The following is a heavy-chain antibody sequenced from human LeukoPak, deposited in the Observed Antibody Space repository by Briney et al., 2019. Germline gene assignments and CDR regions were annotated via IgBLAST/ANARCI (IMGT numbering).Heavy chain of an antibody. V-gene: IGHV3-23*01. D-gene: IGHD3-10*02. J-gene: IGHJ4*02. CDR3: AKQSYARSLGE. Sequence: GGSLRLSCAASGFTFSSYSMNWVRQAPGKGLEWISTTNSGGTTTYYAESVKSRFTISRDNFKNALYLQMSSLRVEDTAIYYCAKQSYARSLGEGGPGTLVTVSS. CDR2: TNSGGTTT. CDR1: GFTFSSYS.